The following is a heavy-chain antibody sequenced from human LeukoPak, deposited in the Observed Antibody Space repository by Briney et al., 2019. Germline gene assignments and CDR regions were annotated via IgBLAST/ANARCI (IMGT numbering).Heavy chain of an antibody. CDR1: GFTFSSYG. J-gene: IGHJ4*02. Sequence: GGSLRLSCAASGFTFSSYGMHWVRQAPGKGLEWVAVIYSGGSTYYADSVKGRFTISRDNSKNTLYLQMNSLRAEDTAVYYCAREAFLGILVAWGQGTLVTVSS. CDR2: IYSGGST. CDR3: AREAFLGILVA. V-gene: IGHV3-53*01. D-gene: IGHD5-12*01.